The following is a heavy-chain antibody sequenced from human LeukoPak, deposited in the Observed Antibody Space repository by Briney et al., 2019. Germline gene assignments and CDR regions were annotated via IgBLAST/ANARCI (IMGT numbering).Heavy chain of an antibody. CDR1: GFTFSSYA. V-gene: IGHV3-23*01. CDR3: AKSGGYNYYYYMDV. J-gene: IGHJ6*03. Sequence: PGGSLRLSCAAPGFTFSSYAMSWVRQAPGKGLEWVSGIIGSGGITYYAESVKGRFTISRDNSKNTLYLQMNSLRAEDTAVYYCAKSGGYNYYYYMDVWGKGTTVTVSS. D-gene: IGHD3-22*01. CDR2: IIGSGGIT.